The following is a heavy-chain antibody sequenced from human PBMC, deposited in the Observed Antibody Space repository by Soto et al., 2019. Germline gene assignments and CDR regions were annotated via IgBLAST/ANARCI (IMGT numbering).Heavy chain of an antibody. CDR1: GFTFSSYA. D-gene: IGHD6-25*01. CDR3: AKDQRVISTSYYYYGMDV. V-gene: IGHV3-23*01. Sequence: GGSLRLSCAASGFTFSSYAMSWVRQAPGKGLEWVSAISGSGGSTYYADSVKGRFTISRDNSKNTLYLQMNSLRAEDTAVYYCAKDQRVISTSYYYYGMDVWGQGTTVTVSS. J-gene: IGHJ6*02. CDR2: ISGSGGST.